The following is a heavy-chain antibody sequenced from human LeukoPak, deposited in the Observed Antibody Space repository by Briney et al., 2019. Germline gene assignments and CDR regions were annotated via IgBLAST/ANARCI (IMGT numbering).Heavy chain of an antibody. V-gene: IGHV4-59*01. D-gene: IGHD5-12*01. CDR1: GVSISSYY. Sequence: SETLSLTCTVSGVSISSYYWIWIRQPPGKGLEWIGHIYYSGSTNYNPSLKSRVTISVDTSKNQFSLKLSSVTAADTAVYYCARVGVVATIRTHPYYFDYWGQGTLVTVSS. J-gene: IGHJ4*02. CDR2: IYYSGST. CDR3: ARVGVVATIRTHPYYFDY.